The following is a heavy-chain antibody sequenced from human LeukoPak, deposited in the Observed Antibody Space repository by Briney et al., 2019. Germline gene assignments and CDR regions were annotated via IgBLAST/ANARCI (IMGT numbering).Heavy chain of an antibody. D-gene: IGHD5-18*01. Sequence: SETLSLTCTVSGYSISSGYYWGWIRQPPGKGLEWIGYIYYSGSTNYNPSLKSRVTISVDTSKNQFSLKLSSVTAADTAVYYCARVRIQLRYYYYYMDVWGKGTTVTVSS. CDR1: GYSISSGYY. V-gene: IGHV4-38-2*02. CDR2: IYYSGST. J-gene: IGHJ6*03. CDR3: ARVRIQLRYYYYYMDV.